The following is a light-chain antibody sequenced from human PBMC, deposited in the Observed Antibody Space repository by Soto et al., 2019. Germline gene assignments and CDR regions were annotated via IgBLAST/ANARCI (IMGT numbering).Light chain of an antibody. Sequence: EIVLTQSPATLSLSPGERATLSCRASQSVSSYLAWYQQKPGQAPRLLIYDASNRATGIPARFSGSGSGTDVTLSISSLEPEDFAVYYGQQRSNWPPSISFGQGPRPEIK. CDR2: DAS. J-gene: IGKJ5*01. CDR3: QQRSNWPPSIS. CDR1: QSVSSY. V-gene: IGKV3-11*01.